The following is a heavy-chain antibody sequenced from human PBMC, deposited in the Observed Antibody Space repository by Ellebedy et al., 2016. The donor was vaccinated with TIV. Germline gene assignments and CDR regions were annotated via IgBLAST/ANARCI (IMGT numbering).Heavy chain of an antibody. Sequence: SETLSLTXAVYGGSFSGYYWSWIRQPPGKGLEWIGEIKHSGSTNYNPSLKSRVTISVDTSKNQFSLKLSSVTAADTAVYYCARHDEGGAGPGYWGQGTLVTVSS. J-gene: IGHJ4*02. CDR3: ARHDEGGAGPGY. CDR2: IKHSGST. V-gene: IGHV4-34*01. D-gene: IGHD4-23*01. CDR1: GGSFSGYY.